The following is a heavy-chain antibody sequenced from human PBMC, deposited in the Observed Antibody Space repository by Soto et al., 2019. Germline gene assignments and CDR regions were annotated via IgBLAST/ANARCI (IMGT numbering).Heavy chain of an antibody. V-gene: IGHV4-4*07. CDR3: ARHKSGSDWLDP. D-gene: IGHD2-15*01. CDR2: IYTSGST. CDR1: GGSISSYY. Sequence: PSETLSLTCTVSGGSISSYYWSWIRQPAGKGLEWIGRIYTSGSTNYNPSLKSRVTLSVDTSNNEFSLKLVSVTAPDTAVYYCARHKSGSDWLDPWGQGTLVTVSS. J-gene: IGHJ5*02.